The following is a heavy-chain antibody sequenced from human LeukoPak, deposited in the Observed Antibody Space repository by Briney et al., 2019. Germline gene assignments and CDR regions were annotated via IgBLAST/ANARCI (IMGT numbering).Heavy chain of an antibody. Sequence: SETLSLTCTVSGGSISSGGYYWSWIRQHPGKGLEWIGYIYYSGSAYYNPSLKSRVTISVDTSENQFSLKLSPVTAADTAVYYCARDRIAAAGHFDYWGQGTLVTVSS. J-gene: IGHJ4*02. CDR3: ARDRIAAAGHFDY. CDR1: GGSISSGGYY. CDR2: IYYSGSA. D-gene: IGHD6-13*01. V-gene: IGHV4-31*03.